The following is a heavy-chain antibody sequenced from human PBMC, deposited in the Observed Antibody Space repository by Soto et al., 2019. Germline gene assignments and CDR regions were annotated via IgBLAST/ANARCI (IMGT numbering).Heavy chain of an antibody. Sequence: GGSLRLSCTASGLPFSRYAMSWVRQAPGKGLEWVSTISDSGSTYYAESVKGRLTISRDNSKHTLYLQMNSLRAEGTAVYYCARAEGYSSSWSLLYFDYWGQGALVTVSS. CDR3: ARAEGYSSSWSLLYFDY. CDR1: GLPFSRYA. V-gene: IGHV3-23*01. D-gene: IGHD6-13*01. J-gene: IGHJ4*02. CDR2: ISDSGST.